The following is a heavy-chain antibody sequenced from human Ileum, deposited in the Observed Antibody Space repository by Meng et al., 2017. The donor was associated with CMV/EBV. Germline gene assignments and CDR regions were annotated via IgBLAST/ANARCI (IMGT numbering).Heavy chain of an antibody. Sequence: GGSLRLSCAGSGFTFSTYGMHWVRQSPGKGLEWVAFIHYDGSNKYYADSVRGRFTISRDNSKNALYLQMNNLRAEDTAMYYCAKAYYSSRSYYNVGDAFDIWCQGTTVTVSS. CDR1: GFTFSTYG. CDR2: IHYDGSNK. V-gene: IGHV3-30*02. D-gene: IGHD3-10*01. CDR3: AKAYYSSRSYYNVGDAFDI. J-gene: IGHJ3*02.